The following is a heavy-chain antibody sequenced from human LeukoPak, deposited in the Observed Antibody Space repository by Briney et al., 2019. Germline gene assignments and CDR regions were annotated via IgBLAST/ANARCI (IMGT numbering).Heavy chain of an antibody. D-gene: IGHD4-11*01. CDR3: AKDMPPTTVTTNGY. CDR2: IRYDGSNK. CDR1: GFTFFNYA. J-gene: IGHJ4*02. Sequence: SGGSLRLSCAASGFTFFNYAIHWVRQAPGKGLEWVAFIRYDGSNKYYADSVKGRFTISRDNSKNTLYLQMNSLRAEDTAVYYCAKDMPPTTVTTNGYWGQGTLVTVSS. V-gene: IGHV3-30*02.